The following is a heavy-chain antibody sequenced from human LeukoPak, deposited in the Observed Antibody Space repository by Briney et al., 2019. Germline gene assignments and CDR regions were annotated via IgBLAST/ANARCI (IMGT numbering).Heavy chain of an antibody. D-gene: IGHD6-6*01. CDR2: IYPGDSDT. J-gene: IGHJ5*02. CDR3: ARGRRYTNSSPWFDP. V-gene: IGHV5-51*01. CDR1: GDSFTSSW. Sequence: GESLKISCKISGDSFTSSWIGWVRQMPGKGLEWMGIIYPGDSDTRYSPSFQGQVTISADKSISTAYLQWSSLKASDTAMYYCARGRRYTNSSPWFDPWGQGTLVTVSS.